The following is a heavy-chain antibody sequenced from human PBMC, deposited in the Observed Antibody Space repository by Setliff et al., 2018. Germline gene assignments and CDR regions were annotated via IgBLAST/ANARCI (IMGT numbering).Heavy chain of an antibody. D-gene: IGHD5-12*01. J-gene: IGHJ4*02. V-gene: IGHV5-51*01. CDR2: IYPAESDT. Sequence: GESLKISCKGSGYTFTNYWIGWVRQMPGKGLEWMGIIYPAESDTTSSPSFQGHVSMSVDKSISTAYLQWNNVRASDTAIYYCAKTAKRGYSGHVRDFYFDHWGQGTLVTVSS. CDR3: AKTAKRGYSGHVRDFYFDH. CDR1: GYTFTNYW.